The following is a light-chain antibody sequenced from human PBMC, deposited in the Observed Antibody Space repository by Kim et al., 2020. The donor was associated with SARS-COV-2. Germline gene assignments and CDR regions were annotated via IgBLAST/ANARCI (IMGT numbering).Light chain of an antibody. CDR2: ATS. Sequence: EIVLTQSPGTLSLSPGERATLSCRASQSVSSSYLAWYQQKPGQAPRLLIYATSSRATGIPDRFRGGGSGTDFTLTISRLEPEDFAVYYCQQYGSSPRTCRQGTKLENK. CDR1: QSVSSSY. J-gene: IGKJ2*02. CDR3: QQYGSSPRT. V-gene: IGKV3-20*01.